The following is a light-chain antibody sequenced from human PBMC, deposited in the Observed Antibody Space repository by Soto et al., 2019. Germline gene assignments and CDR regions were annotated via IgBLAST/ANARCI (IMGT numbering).Light chain of an antibody. V-gene: IGKV1-9*01. J-gene: IGKJ1*01. CDR1: KDISSS. CDR2: SAS. Sequence: DIQLTQSPSFLSASVGDRVTITCRASKDISSSLAWYQQRPGKVPRFLTHSASTLQSGVPSRFSATGSGTTFTLTISSLHPEDIATYYCQQLNRFPRTFGQGTKVEV. CDR3: QQLNRFPRT.